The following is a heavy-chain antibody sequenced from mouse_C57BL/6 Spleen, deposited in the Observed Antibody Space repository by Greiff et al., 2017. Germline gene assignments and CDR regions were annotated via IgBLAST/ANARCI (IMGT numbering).Heavy chain of an antibody. J-gene: IGHJ4*01. Sequence: VQLQQPGPELVKPGASVQISCKASGYSFTDYNMNWVKQSNGKSLEWIGVINPNYGTTSYNQKFKGKSTLTVDQSSSTSYMPLYSLTSDDSAVYYGARTGDFDEGGSMDYWGQGTSVTVSS. CDR1: GYSFTDYN. CDR3: ARTGDFDEGGSMDY. CDR2: INPNYGTT. V-gene: IGHV1-39*01.